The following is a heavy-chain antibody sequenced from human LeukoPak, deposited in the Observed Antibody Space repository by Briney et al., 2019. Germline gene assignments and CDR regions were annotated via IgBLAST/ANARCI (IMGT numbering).Heavy chain of an antibody. CDR3: ARDYYGSGSYDY. V-gene: IGHV4-38-2*02. CDR2: IYHSGST. Sequence: SETLSLTCAVSGYSISSGYYWGWIRQPQGKGLEWIGSIYHSGSTYYNPSLKSRVTISVDTSKNQFSLKLSSVTAADTAVYYCARDYYGSGSYDYWGQGTLVTVSS. D-gene: IGHD3-10*01. J-gene: IGHJ4*02. CDR1: GYSISSGYY.